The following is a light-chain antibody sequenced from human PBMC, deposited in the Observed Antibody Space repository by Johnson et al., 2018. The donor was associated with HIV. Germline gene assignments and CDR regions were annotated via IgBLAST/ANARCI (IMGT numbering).Light chain of an antibody. CDR3: GTWDNSLSANV. J-gene: IGLJ1*01. CDR2: DNN. V-gene: IGLV1-51*01. Sequence: QPVLTQPPSVSAAPGQKVTISCSGSSSNIGNNYVSWYQQLPGTVPKLLIYDNNKRPSGIPDRFSGSKSGTSATLGITGLQTGDEADYYCGTWDNSLSANVFGTVTKVTVL. CDR1: SSNIGNNY.